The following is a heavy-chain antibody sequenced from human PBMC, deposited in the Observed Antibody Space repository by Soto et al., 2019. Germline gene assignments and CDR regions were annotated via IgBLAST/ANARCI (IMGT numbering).Heavy chain of an antibody. CDR1: GYTFTSYA. D-gene: IGHD1-26*01. J-gene: IGHJ4*02. V-gene: IGHV1-3*01. CDR3: ARDSEWEPNYFDY. CDR2: INAGNGNT. Sequence: ASVKVSCKASGYTFTSYAMHWVRQAPGQRLEWMGWINAGNGNTKYSQKFQGRVTITRDTSASTAYMELSSLRSEDTAVYYCARDSEWEPNYFDYSGQGTLVTVSS.